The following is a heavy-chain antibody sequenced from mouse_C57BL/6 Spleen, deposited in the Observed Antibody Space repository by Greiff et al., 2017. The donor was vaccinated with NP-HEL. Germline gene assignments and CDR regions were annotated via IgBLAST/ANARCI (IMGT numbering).Heavy chain of an antibody. CDR2: ISYDGSN. J-gene: IGHJ1*03. CDR1: GYSITSGYY. D-gene: IGHD4-1*01. V-gene: IGHV3-6*01. CDR3: ARLTGWYFDV. Sequence: ESGPGLVKPSQSLSLTCSVTGYSITSGYYWNWIRQFPGNKLEWMGYISYDGSNNYNPSLKNRISITRDTSKNQFFLKLNSVTTEDTATYYCARLTGWYFDVWGTGTTVTVSS.